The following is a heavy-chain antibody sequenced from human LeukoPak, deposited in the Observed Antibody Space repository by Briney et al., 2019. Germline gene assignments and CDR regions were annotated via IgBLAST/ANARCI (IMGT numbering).Heavy chain of an antibody. CDR3: ARDSGYDPGWFDP. Sequence: PSETLSLTCAVSGYSTSNGYHWGWIRQPPEKGLEWIGSINHSGSTYYNPSLKSRVTISVDTSKNQFSLKLNPVTAADTAVYYCARDSGYDPGWFDPWGQGTLVTVSS. D-gene: IGHD3-10*01. CDR2: INHSGST. CDR1: GYSTSNGYH. J-gene: IGHJ5*02. V-gene: IGHV4-38-2*02.